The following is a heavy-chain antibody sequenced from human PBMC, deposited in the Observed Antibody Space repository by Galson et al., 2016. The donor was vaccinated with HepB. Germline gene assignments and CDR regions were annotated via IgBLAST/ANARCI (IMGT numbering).Heavy chain of an antibody. V-gene: IGHV3-30*03. CDR2: DSMDGRRK. CDR3: VRGSTAPDV. Sequence: SLRLSCAASGFTFSGYGMHWARQAPGKGLEWLAADSMDGRRKFYADSVKGRFTISRDNSNNMMFLQMNSLKAEDTGVYYCVRGSTAPDVWGKGTTVTVSS. J-gene: IGHJ6*04. D-gene: IGHD1-26*01. CDR1: GFTFSGYG.